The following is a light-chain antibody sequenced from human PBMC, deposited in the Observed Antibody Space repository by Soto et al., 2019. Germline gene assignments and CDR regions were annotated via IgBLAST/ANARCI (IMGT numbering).Light chain of an antibody. CDR3: QQRSNWIT. CDR1: QSISSNY. J-gene: IGKJ5*01. V-gene: IGKV3D-20*02. CDR2: DAS. Sequence: DTVLTQFPFSSPFPLWQPASISCRSSQSISSNYLAWFQQKPGQAPRLLIYDASNRATGIPARFSGSGSGTDFTLTISSLETEDFAVYYCQQRSNWITFGQGTRLEI.